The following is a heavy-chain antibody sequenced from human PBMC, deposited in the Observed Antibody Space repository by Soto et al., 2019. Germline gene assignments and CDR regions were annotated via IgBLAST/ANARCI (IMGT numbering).Heavy chain of an antibody. J-gene: IGHJ3*02. Sequence: GGSLRLSCAASGFTFSSYAMHWVRQAPGKGLEYVSAISSNGGSTYYANSVKGRFTISRDNSKNTLYLQMGSLRAEDMAVCYCARRFTVTTYAFDIWGQGTMVTVSS. CDR2: ISSNGGST. CDR3: ARRFTVTTYAFDI. CDR1: GFTFSSYA. V-gene: IGHV3-64*01. D-gene: IGHD4-17*01.